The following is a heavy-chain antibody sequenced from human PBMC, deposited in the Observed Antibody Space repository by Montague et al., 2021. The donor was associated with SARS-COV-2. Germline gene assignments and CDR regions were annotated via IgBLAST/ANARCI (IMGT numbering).Heavy chain of an antibody. CDR2: ISTSAYTT. CDR3: TRDYRSIVGDGLDI. CDR1: GSTFGNYD. Sequence: SLRLSCAASGSTFGNYDMNWVRQAPGKGPEWISYISTSAYTTSYAGSVKGRFTISRDNGKNSLYLQMNSLRVEDTAVYYCTRDYRSIVGDGLDIWGQGTKVTVSS. D-gene: IGHD3-16*02. V-gene: IGHV3-48*03. J-gene: IGHJ3*02.